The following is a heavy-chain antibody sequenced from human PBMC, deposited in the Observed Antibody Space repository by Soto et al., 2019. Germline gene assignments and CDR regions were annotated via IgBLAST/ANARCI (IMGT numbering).Heavy chain of an antibody. V-gene: IGHV1-8*01. CDR1: GYTFTSHD. D-gene: IGHD1-7*01. Sequence: QVQLVQSGAEVKKPGASVMVSCKASGYTFTSHDINWVRQATGQGLEWMGWMNTNSGNTEYAQKFQGRVTVTRKTSISTAYMELSSLRSEDTAVYYCARGRLGLSVLFDYWGQGTLVTVSS. CDR3: ARGRLGLSVLFDY. CDR2: MNTNSGNT. J-gene: IGHJ4*02.